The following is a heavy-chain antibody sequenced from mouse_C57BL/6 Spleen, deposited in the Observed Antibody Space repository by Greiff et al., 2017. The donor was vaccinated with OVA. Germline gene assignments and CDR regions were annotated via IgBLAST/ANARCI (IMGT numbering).Heavy chain of an antibody. CDR2: ISSGGSYT. CDR1: GFTFSSYG. V-gene: IGHV5-6*01. Sequence: EVQLVESGGDLVKPGGSLKLSCAASGFTFSSYGMSWVRQTPDKRLEWVATISSGGSYTYYPDSMKGRFTISRDNAKNTLYLQMSSLKSEDTAMYYCARRDWDENYFDYWGQGTTLTVSS. CDR3: ARRDWDENYFDY. J-gene: IGHJ2*01. D-gene: IGHD4-1*01.